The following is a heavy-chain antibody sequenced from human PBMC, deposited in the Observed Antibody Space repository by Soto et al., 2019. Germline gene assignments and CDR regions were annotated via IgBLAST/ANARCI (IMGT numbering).Heavy chain of an antibody. CDR2: ISYDGSNK. D-gene: IGHD1-26*01. V-gene: IGHV3-30-3*01. J-gene: IGHJ4*02. CDR1: GFTFSSYA. CDR3: ARDHGGSYYLDY. Sequence: GGSLRLSCAASGFTFSSYAMHWVRQAPGKGLEWVAVISYDGSNKYYADSVKGRFTIPRDNSKNTLYLQMNSLRAEDTAVYYCARDHGGSYYLDYWGQGTLVTVSS.